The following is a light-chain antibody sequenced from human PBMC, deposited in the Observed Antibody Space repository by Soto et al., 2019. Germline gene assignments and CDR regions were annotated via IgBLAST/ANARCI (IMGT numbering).Light chain of an antibody. CDR1: QSVSGSH. CDR3: QHYGFSLIT. J-gene: IGKJ5*01. V-gene: IGKV3-20*01. CDR2: GAS. Sequence: ESVLTQSPGTLSLSPGERATLSCRASQSVSGSHLAWYQQKPGQAPRLLIYGASTRATGIPDRFSGSGSGTDFTLSIRRLEPEDFAVYYCQHYGFSLITFGQGTRLEVK.